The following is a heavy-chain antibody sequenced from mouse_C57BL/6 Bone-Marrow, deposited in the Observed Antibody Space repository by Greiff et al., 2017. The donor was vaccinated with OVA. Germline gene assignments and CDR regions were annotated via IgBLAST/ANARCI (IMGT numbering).Heavy chain of an antibody. CDR2: IYIGNGYT. Sequence: EVHLVESGAELVRPGSSVTMSCKTSGYTFTSYGINWVKQRPGQGLEWIGYIYIGNGYTEYNEKFKGKATLTSDTSSSTAYMQLSSLTSEDSAIYVCERDETGRGDYWGQGTSVTVSS. D-gene: IGHD4-1*01. V-gene: IGHV1-58*01. CDR1: GYTFTSYG. CDR3: ERDETGRGDY. J-gene: IGHJ4*01.